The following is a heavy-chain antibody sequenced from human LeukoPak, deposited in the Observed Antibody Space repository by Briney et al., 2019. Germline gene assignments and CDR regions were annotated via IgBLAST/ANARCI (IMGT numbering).Heavy chain of an antibody. D-gene: IGHD2-15*01. CDR1: GGSLSSYY. Sequence: SETLSLTCTFSGGSLSSYYWSWIRQPAGKGLEWIGFIYYSGTTNYNPSLKSRVTISVDTSKNQFSLKLRSVTAADTAVYYCASYCSGGSCSQYFQHWGQGTLVTVSS. CDR2: IYYSGTT. CDR3: ASYCSGGSCSQYFQH. V-gene: IGHV4-59*08. J-gene: IGHJ1*01.